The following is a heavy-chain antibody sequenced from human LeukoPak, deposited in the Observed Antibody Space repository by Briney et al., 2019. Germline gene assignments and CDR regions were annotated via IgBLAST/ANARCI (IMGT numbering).Heavy chain of an antibody. CDR3: AKSGGDSCYSFSSI. D-gene: IGHD2-15*01. Sequence: GGSLRLSCAASGFTFSSFAMSWVRQAPGRGLEWGSVISGSGGTTFYADSVKGRFTISRDKSKKTLYLQMNSLRAEDTAVYYCAKSGGDSCYSFSSIWGQETLVTVSS. V-gene: IGHV3-23*01. CDR2: ISGSGGTT. J-gene: IGHJ4*02. CDR1: GFTFSSFA.